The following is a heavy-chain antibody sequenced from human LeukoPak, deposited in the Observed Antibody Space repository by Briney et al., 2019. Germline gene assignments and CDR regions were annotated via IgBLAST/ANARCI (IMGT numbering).Heavy chain of an antibody. Sequence: GGSLRLSCAASAFTFRSYAMSWVRQAGGKGLEWVSAISGSGGSTYYADSVKGRFTMSRDNSINTLYLQMNSLRAEDTAVYYCAKDRPGPIDYWGQGTLVTVSS. D-gene: IGHD6-6*01. CDR1: AFTFRSYA. J-gene: IGHJ4*02. CDR2: ISGSGGST. CDR3: AKDRPGPIDY. V-gene: IGHV3-23*01.